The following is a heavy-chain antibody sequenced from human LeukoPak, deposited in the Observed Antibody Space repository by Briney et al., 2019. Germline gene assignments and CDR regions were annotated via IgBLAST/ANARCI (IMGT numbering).Heavy chain of an antibody. Sequence: ASVKVSCKASGYIFTGYYLHWVRQAPGQGLEWMGWINPNSGGTNYAQKFQGRVTMTRDTSINTAYMELSRLGSDDTAVYYCARGSDSSSWYSPSDYWGQGTLVTVSS. V-gene: IGHV1-2*02. D-gene: IGHD6-13*01. CDR2: INPNSGGT. CDR3: ARGSDSSSWYSPSDY. CDR1: GYIFTGYY. J-gene: IGHJ4*02.